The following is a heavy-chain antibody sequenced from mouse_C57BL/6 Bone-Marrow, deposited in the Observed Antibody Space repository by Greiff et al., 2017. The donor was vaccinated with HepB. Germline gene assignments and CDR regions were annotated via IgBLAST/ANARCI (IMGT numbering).Heavy chain of an antibody. CDR1: GYTFTSYW. Sequence: VQLQQPGAELVKPGASVKLSCKASGYTFTSYWMHWVKQRPGQGLEWIGMIHPNSGSTNYNEKFKSKATLTVDKSSSTAYMQLSSLTSEDSAVYYCARSSSYYYGSSYWYFDVWGTGTTVTVSS. J-gene: IGHJ1*03. CDR3: ARSSSYYYGSSYWYFDV. CDR2: IHPNSGST. D-gene: IGHD1-1*01. V-gene: IGHV1-64*01.